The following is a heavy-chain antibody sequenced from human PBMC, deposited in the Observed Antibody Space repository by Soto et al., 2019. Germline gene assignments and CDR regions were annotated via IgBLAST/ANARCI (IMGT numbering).Heavy chain of an antibody. CDR3: ARRYGDCFDY. J-gene: IGHJ4*02. V-gene: IGHV4-59*08. D-gene: IGHD4-17*01. CDR2: IYYSGST. CDR1: GGSISSYY. Sequence: SETLSLTCTVSGGSISSYYWSWIRQPPGRGLEWIGYIYYSGSTNYNPSLKSRVTISVDTSKNQFSLRLSSVTAADTAVYYCARRYGDCFDYWGQGTLVT.